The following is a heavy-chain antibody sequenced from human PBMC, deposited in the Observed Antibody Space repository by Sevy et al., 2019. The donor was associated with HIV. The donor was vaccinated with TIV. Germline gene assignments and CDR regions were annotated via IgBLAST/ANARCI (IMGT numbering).Heavy chain of an antibody. J-gene: IGHJ4*02. V-gene: IGHV5-51*01. CDR2: IFPNDSET. Sequence: GESLKICCKGSGYSFTSHWIGWVRHMPGKGLEWMGIIFPNDSETRYSPSFQGQVTFSADKSINTAYLQWGSLKASDTAMYYCATSRSGYFDSSGYYIYWGQGTLVTVSS. D-gene: IGHD3-22*01. CDR1: GYSFTSHW. CDR3: ATSRSGYFDSSGYYIY.